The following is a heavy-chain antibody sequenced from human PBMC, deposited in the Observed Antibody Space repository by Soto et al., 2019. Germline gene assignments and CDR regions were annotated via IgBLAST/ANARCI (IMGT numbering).Heavy chain of an antibody. J-gene: IGHJ4*02. CDR2: IYYSGST. CDR3: ARRYGPGFDY. V-gene: IGHV4-59*08. D-gene: IGHD4-17*01. CDR1: GGSISSYY. Sequence: QVQLQESGPGLVKPSETLSLTCTVYGGSISSYYWSWIRQPPGKGLEWIGYIYYSGSTNYNPSLNSRVTISVDASKNQFSLNLSSVTAADTAVYYCARRYGPGFDYCGQGTRVTVSS.